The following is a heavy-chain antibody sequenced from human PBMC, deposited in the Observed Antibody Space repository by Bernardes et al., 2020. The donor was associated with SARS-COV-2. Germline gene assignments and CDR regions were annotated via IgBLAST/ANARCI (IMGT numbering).Heavy chain of an antibody. D-gene: IGHD1-26*01. CDR1: GYTFTEHY. V-gene: IGHV1-2*02. CDR3: AAVTWSRRDDFDV. J-gene: IGHJ3*01. Sequence: ASVKVSCKASGYTFTEHYMHWIRQAPGQGLEWMGWIHPNSGDTTYSQNFQGRVTITRDTSSSTAYMELRRLTSDDTAVYFCAAVTWSRRDDFDVWGQGTMITVSS. CDR2: IHPNSGDT.